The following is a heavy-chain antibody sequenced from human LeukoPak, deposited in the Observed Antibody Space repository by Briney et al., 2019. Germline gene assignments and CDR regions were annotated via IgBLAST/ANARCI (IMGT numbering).Heavy chain of an antibody. CDR3: ARQARDYYYYYMDV. CDR2: IIPIFGTA. V-gene: IGHV1-69*06. J-gene: IGHJ6*03. Sequence: ASVKVSCKASGCTFSSYAISWVRQAPGRGLEWMGRIIPIFGTANYAQKFQGRVTITADKSTSKAYMELSSLRSEDTAVYYCARQARDYYYYYMDVWGKGTTVTVSS. CDR1: GCTFSSYA.